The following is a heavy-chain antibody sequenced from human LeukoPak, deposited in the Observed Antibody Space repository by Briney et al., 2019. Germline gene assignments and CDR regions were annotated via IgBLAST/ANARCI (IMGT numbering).Heavy chain of an antibody. J-gene: IGHJ4*02. Sequence: GRSLRLSSAASGFTLSTYGMHWVRQAPGKGLEWVAVIWYDGSEKYYADSVKGRFTISRDNSKNTLYLQMYSLRAEDTAVYYCARGGISSVRDYFDYWGQGTLVTVSS. D-gene: IGHD2-21*01. CDR1: GFTLSTYG. V-gene: IGHV3-33*01. CDR2: IWYDGSEK. CDR3: ARGGISSVRDYFDY.